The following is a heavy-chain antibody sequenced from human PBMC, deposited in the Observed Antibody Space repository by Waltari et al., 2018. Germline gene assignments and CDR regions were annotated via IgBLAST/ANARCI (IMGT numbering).Heavy chain of an antibody. D-gene: IGHD3-3*01. Sequence: ESGAEVKKPGASVKVSCKASGYTFTSYAMHWVRQAPGQRLEWMGWINAGNGNTKYSQKFQGRVTITRDTSASTAYMELSSLRAEDTAVYYCARVPSTGFWSGFYYYFDYWGQGTLVTVSS. V-gene: IGHV1-3*01. J-gene: IGHJ4*02. CDR1: GYTFTSYA. CDR2: INAGNGNT. CDR3: ARVPSTGFWSGFYYYFDY.